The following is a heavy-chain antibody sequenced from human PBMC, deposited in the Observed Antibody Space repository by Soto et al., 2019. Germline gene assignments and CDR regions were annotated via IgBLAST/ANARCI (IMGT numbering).Heavy chain of an antibody. V-gene: IGHV4-31*03. J-gene: IGHJ4*02. CDR3: ARAGYSYEYYFDY. CDR1: GGSISSGGYY. D-gene: IGHD5-18*01. CDR2: IYYSGST. Sequence: QVQLQESGPGLVKPSQTLSLTCTVSGGSISSGGYYWSWIRQHPGKGLEWIGYIYYSGSTYYNPSLQDRVTISVHPSKNQFSLKLSSVTAADTAVYYCARAGYSYEYYFDYWGQGNLVTVSS.